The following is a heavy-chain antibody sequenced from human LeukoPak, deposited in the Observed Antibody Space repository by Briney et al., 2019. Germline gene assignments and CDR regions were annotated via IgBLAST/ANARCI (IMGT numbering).Heavy chain of an antibody. J-gene: IGHJ4*02. CDR3: ARDAGGDCWFDY. Sequence: GGSLRLSCAASGFTFSSYAMSWVRQAPGKGLEWVAVIWYDGSNKYYADSVKGRFTISRDNSKNTLYLQMNILRAEDTAVYYCARDAGGDCWFDYWGQGTLVTVSS. CDR1: GFTFSSYA. CDR2: IWYDGSNK. D-gene: IGHD2-21*02. V-gene: IGHV3-33*08.